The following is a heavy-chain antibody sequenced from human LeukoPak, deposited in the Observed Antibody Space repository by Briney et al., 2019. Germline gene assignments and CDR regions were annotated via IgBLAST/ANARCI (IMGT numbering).Heavy chain of an antibody. D-gene: IGHD1-26*01. Sequence: GGSLRLSCAASGFTFSSYGMSWVRQAPGKGLEWVSSISSSGSYIYYADSVKGRFTISRDNAKNSLYLQMNSLRAEDTAVYYCARDGSYFAFDIWGQGTMVTVSS. CDR3: ARDGSYFAFDI. J-gene: IGHJ3*02. V-gene: IGHV3-21*01. CDR2: ISSSGSYI. CDR1: GFTFSSYG.